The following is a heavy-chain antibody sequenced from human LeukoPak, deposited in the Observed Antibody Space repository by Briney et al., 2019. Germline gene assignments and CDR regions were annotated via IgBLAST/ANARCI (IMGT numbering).Heavy chain of an antibody. J-gene: IGHJ4*02. Sequence: SVKVSCKASGYTFTGYYMHWVRQAPGQGLEWMGRIIPIFGTANYAQKFQGRVTITTDESTSTAYMELSSLRSEDTAVYYCASTTIAAADHFDYWGQGTLVTVSS. CDR2: IIPIFGTA. CDR3: ASTTIAAADHFDY. V-gene: IGHV1-69*05. D-gene: IGHD6-13*01. CDR1: GYTFTGYY.